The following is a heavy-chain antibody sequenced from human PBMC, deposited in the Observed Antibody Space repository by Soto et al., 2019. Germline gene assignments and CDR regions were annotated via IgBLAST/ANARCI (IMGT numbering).Heavy chain of an antibody. Sequence: QVQLQESGPGLVKPSETLSLTCTVSGDSINSDYWSWVRQPPGKGLAWIGYIYNSGRTNYNPSLKGRVTMSLDPSNNQFSLKLSSVTAADTAVYYCARYLRNGLYYRDVWGEGTTVTVSS. CDR3: ARYLRNGLYYRDV. CDR1: GDSINSDY. CDR2: IYNSGRT. D-gene: IGHD3-3*01. V-gene: IGHV4-59*08. J-gene: IGHJ6*03.